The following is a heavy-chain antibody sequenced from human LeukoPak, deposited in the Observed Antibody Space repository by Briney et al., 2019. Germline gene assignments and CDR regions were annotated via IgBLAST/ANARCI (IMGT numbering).Heavy chain of an antibody. CDR3: ARSEAAAGPLTFDV. D-gene: IGHD6-25*01. CDR2: IYYSGNT. Sequence: SETLSLTCTVSSGSLTSGDYYWGWVSQPPGKGLEWIGYIYYSGNTYYNPSLTSRVTMSIDTSENHFSLKLTSVTAADTALYYCARSEAAAGPLTFDVWGPGTMVIVS. CDR1: SGSLTSGDYY. V-gene: IGHV4-30-4*01. J-gene: IGHJ3*01.